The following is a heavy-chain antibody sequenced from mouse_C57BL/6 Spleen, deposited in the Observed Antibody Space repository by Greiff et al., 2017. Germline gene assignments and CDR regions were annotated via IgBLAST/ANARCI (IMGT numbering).Heavy chain of an antibody. CDR1: GFTFSSYA. J-gene: IGHJ1*03. D-gene: IGHD3-3*01. CDR2: ISAGGSYT. CDR3: AREGGRDYDV. Sequence: EVQGVESGGGLVKPGGSLKLSCAASGFTFSSYAMSWVRQTPEKRLEWVATISAGGSYTYYPDNVKGRYTISRDNAKNNLYLQMNHLKSDDTAMYYGAREGGRDYDVWGTGTTVTVSS. V-gene: IGHV5-4*01.